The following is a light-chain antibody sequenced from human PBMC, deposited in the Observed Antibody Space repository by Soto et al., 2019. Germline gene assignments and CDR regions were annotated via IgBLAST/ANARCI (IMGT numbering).Light chain of an antibody. J-gene: IGKJ1*01. CDR1: QSVSSN. V-gene: IGKV3-15*01. Sequence: EIVMTQSPATLSVSPGERATLSCRASQSVSSNLAWYQQKPGQAPRLLIYGASTRATGIPARFSGSGSGTEFTLTVSRLQSEDFAICFCQQYNNWPPDRTFGQGTKVEIK. CDR2: GAS. CDR3: QQYNNWPPDRT.